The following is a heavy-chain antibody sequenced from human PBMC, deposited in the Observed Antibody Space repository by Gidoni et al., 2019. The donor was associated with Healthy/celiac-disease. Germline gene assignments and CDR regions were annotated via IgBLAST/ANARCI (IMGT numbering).Heavy chain of an antibody. CDR1: GFTVSSHY. Sequence: EVQLVETGGGLIQPGGSLRLSCAASGFTVSSHYMSWVRQAPGKGLEWVSVIDSGGSTYYADSVKGRFTISRDNSKNTLYRQMNSLRAEDTAVYYCAAVVVVAAIGNWFDPWGQGTLVTVSS. J-gene: IGHJ5*02. CDR3: AAVVVVAAIGNWFDP. V-gene: IGHV3-53*02. CDR2: IDSGGST. D-gene: IGHD2-15*01.